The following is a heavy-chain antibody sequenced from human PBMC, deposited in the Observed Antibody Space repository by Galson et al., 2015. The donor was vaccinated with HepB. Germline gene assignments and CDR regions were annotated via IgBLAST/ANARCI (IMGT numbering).Heavy chain of an antibody. D-gene: IGHD3-10*01. J-gene: IGHJ4*02. CDR2: FSVTGDST. V-gene: IGHV3-23*01. CDR1: GFTFSTYA. CDR3: ATGRGITMVRGVTAPFEY. Sequence: SLRLSCAASGFTFSTYALSWVRQAPGKGLEWVLAFSVTGDSTYFADSVRGRFTISRDNPRNTLYLQMNSLRVEDTAVYYCATGRGITMVRGVTAPFEYWGQGTLVTVSS.